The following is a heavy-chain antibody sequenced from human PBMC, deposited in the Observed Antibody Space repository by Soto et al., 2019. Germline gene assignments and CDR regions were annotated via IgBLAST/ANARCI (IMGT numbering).Heavy chain of an antibody. Sequence: EVQLLESGGGLVQPGGSLRLSCAASGFTFSTYAMSWVRQAPGKGLEWVSGISGSGGSTYYADSVTGRFTISRDNSKSTLYLQVISLRAEDTALYYCAKDMYYYVSDVAPSDSWGQGTLVTVSS. J-gene: IGHJ4*02. CDR1: GFTFSTYA. D-gene: IGHD3-10*02. V-gene: IGHV3-23*01. CDR2: ISGSGGST. CDR3: AKDMYYYVSDVAPSDS.